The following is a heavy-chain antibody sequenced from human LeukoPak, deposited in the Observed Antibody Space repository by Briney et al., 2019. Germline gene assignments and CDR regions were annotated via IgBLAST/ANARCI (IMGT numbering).Heavy chain of an antibody. CDR2: ISAYNGNT. D-gene: IGHD3-22*01. J-gene: IGHJ4*02. Sequence: ASVKVSCKASGYTFTSYGISWVRQAPGQGLEWMGWISAYNGNTNSAQKLQGRVTMTTDTSTSTAYMELRSLRSDDTAVYYCARPYDSSGYPQYNYWGQGTLVTVSS. CDR1: GYTFTSYG. CDR3: ARPYDSSGYPQYNY. V-gene: IGHV1-18*01.